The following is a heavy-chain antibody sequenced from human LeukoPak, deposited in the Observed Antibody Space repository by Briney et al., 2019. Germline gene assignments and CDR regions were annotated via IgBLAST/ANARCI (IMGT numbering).Heavy chain of an antibody. Sequence: GGSLRLSCAASGFTFSSYNMNWVRQAPGKGLEWVSSISSSSSYIYYADSVKGRFTISRDNAKNSLYLQLNSLRAEDTAVYYCARLPRAVLPGYWGQGTLVTVSS. CDR1: GFTFSSYN. CDR3: ARLPRAVLPGY. J-gene: IGHJ4*02. CDR2: ISSSSSYI. V-gene: IGHV3-21*01. D-gene: IGHD1-26*01.